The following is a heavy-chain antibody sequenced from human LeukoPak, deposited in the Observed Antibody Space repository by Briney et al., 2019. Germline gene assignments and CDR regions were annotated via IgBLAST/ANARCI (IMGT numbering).Heavy chain of an antibody. Sequence: PGGSLRLSCAASGFTFSNYAMHWVRQAPGKGLEWVAVISYDGSNRFYADSVRGRFTISRDNSKNTLYLQMNSLRAEDTAVYYCAGDKRLSSRWDYMDVWGKGTTVTVSS. CDR3: AGDKRLSSRWDYMDV. V-gene: IGHV3-30*03. D-gene: IGHD3-10*02. CDR2: ISYDGSNR. CDR1: GFTFSNYA. J-gene: IGHJ6*03.